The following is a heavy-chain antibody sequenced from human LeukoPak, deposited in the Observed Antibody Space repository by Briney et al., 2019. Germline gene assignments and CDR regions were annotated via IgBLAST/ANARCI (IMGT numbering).Heavy chain of an antibody. Sequence: GMSLRLSCAMSGFRRYGMHWVRQGPGKGLEWVAAIQYDGSKKYYADPVKGRFIIFRDDSKNTVDLQMNSLRAEDTAVYYCARDPATVTSYFDYWGQGNLVTVSS. CDR3: ARDPATVTSYFDY. V-gene: IGHV3-33*05. D-gene: IGHD4-17*01. CDR1: GFRRYG. CDR2: IQYDGSKK. J-gene: IGHJ4*02.